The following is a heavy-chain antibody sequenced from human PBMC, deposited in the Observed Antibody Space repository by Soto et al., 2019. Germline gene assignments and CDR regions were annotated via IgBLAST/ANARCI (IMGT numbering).Heavy chain of an antibody. CDR2: IYSGGST. D-gene: IGHD1-7*01. CDR1: GFTVSSNY. CDR3: ARQLRTRYYLDY. V-gene: IGHV3-66*04. J-gene: IGHJ4*02. Sequence: GGSLRLSCAASGFTVSSNYMSWVRQAPGKGLEWVSVIYSGGSTYYADSVKGRFTICRDNYKNTLYLQMNSLRAEDTAVYYCARQLRTRYYLDYWGQGTLVTVSS.